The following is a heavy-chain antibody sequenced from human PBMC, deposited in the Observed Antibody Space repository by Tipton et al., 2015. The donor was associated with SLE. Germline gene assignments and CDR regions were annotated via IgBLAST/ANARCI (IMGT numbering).Heavy chain of an antibody. Sequence: SLRLSCVGSGFTFRDHALHWVRQAPGKGLEWVAGISGDNLRVRIAASVRGRFTISRHNPKNTLFLQMDSLRDEDTALYYCVREGGSSSRAGYFDYWGLGTLVTVSS. J-gene: IGHJ4*02. D-gene: IGHD6-6*01. CDR1: GFTFRDHA. CDR2: ISGDNLRV. CDR3: VREGGSSSRAGYFDY. V-gene: IGHV3-9*01.